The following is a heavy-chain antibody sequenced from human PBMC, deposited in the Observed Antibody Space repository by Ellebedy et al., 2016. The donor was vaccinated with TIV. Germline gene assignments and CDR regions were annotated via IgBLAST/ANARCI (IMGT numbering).Heavy chain of an antibody. J-gene: IGHJ4*02. CDR2: VTYSGST. CDR3: KRGSTVTTPGRLDY. CDR1: GGSLSGYY. V-gene: IGHV4-34*01. Sequence: MPSETLSLTCAVYGGSLSGYYLSWIRQPPGRGLEWIGEVTYSGSTNYNPSLKSRVTISVDTSKNQFSLSLTSVTAADTAVYYCKRGSTVTTPGRLDYWGQGALVTVSS. D-gene: IGHD4-17*01.